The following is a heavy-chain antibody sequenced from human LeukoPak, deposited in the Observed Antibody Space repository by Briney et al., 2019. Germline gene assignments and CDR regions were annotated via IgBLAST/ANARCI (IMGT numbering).Heavy chain of an antibody. CDR3: ARRAVTVAGDWFDP. CDR1: GFTFSSYW. V-gene: IGHV3-7*01. D-gene: IGHD6-19*01. CDR2: IKQDGSEK. Sequence: GGSLRLSCAASGFTFSSYWMTWARQAPGKGLEWVANIKQDGSEKYYVDSVKGRFTISRDNAKNSPYLQMNSLRAEDTAVYYCARRAVTVAGDWFDPWGQGTLVTVSS. J-gene: IGHJ5*02.